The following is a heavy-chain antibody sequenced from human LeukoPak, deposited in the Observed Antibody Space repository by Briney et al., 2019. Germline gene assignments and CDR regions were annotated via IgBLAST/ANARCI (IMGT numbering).Heavy chain of an antibody. Sequence: PGGSLRLSCAASGFTFSNAWMSWVRQAPGKGLEWVSAISGSGGSTYYADSVKGRFTISRDNSKNTLYLQMNSLRAEDTAVYYCAKDRVGSSSWYPYYFDYWGLGTLVTVSS. V-gene: IGHV3-23*01. CDR3: AKDRVGSSSWYPYYFDY. CDR1: GFTFSNAW. J-gene: IGHJ4*02. CDR2: ISGSGGST. D-gene: IGHD6-13*01.